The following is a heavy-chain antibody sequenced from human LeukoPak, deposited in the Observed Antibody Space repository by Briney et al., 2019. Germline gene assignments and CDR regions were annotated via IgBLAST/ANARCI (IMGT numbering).Heavy chain of an antibody. V-gene: IGHV3-21*01. Sequence: GGSLRLSCAASGFTFSSYSMNWVGQAPGKGLEWVSSISSSSSYIYYADSVKGRFTISRDNAKNSLYLQMNSLRAEDTAVYYCARDLGDYYDSSGYYVAPWGQGTLVTVSS. J-gene: IGHJ5*02. CDR3: ARDLGDYYDSSGYYVAP. D-gene: IGHD3-22*01. CDR1: GFTFSSYS. CDR2: ISSSSSYI.